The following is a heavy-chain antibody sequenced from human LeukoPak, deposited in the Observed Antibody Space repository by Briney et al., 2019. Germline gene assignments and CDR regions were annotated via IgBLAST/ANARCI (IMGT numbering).Heavy chain of an antibody. CDR3: ARDGFSAGYY. V-gene: IGHV1-18*01. D-gene: IGHD5-12*01. CDR1: GYTFATYN. CDR2: ISGHNGNT. J-gene: IGHJ4*02. Sequence: GASVKVSCKASGYTFATYNFNWVRQAPGQGLEWMGWISGHNGNTHHAQKFQGRVTMTTDTSTSTAYMEVRSLRLDDTAVYYCARDGFSAGYYWGQGTLVTVSS.